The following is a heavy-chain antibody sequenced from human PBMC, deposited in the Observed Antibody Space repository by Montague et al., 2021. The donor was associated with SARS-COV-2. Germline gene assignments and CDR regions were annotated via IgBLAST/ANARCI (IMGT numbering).Heavy chain of an antibody. Sequence: SLRLSCAASGFTFSSYALHWVRQAPGKGLEWVADISHEGSYKYYADSVKGRFTISRDNSKNTLYLQMNTLRAEDTAVYFCAKKTIAVPGSPHFDSWGQGTLVTVSS. CDR2: ISHEGSYK. CDR1: GFTFSSYA. D-gene: IGHD6-19*01. CDR3: AKKTIAVPGSPHFDS. V-gene: IGHV3-30*04. J-gene: IGHJ4*02.